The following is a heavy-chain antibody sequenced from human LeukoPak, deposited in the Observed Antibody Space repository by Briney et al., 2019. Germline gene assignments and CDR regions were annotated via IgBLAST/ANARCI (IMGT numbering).Heavy chain of an antibody. CDR1: GGSISSYY. J-gene: IGHJ5*02. CDR3: ARGRYSYGSGNWFDP. D-gene: IGHD3-10*01. CDR2: IYTSGST. V-gene: IGHV4-4*07. Sequence: SQTLSLTCTVSGGSISSYYWSCIRQPAGKGLEWIGRIYTSGSTNYNPSLKSRVTMSVDTSKNQFSLKLSSVTAADTAVYYSARGRYSYGSGNWFDPWGQGPLVTVSS.